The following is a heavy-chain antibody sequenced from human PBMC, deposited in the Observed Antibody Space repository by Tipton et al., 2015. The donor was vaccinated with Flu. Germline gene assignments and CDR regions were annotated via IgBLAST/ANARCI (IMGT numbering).Heavy chain of an antibody. CDR1: GGSISSYY. CDR3: ARELNYGMDV. CDR2: IYYSGST. J-gene: IGHJ6*02. V-gene: IGHV4-59*01. Sequence: TLSLTCTVSGGSISSYYWSWIRQPPGKGLEWIGYIYYSGSTNYNPSLKSRVTISVDTSKNQFSLKLSSVTAADTAVYYCARELNYGMDVCGQGTTVTVSS.